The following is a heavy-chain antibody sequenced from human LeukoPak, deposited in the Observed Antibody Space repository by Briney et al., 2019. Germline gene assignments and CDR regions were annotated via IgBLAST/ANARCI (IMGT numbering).Heavy chain of an antibody. D-gene: IGHD1-26*01. CDR3: ASSGSYRFDY. Sequence: SQTLSLTCALSGDSVSSNSAVWNWIRQSPSRGLEWLGKTYYRSKWYNEYAVSEKSRKIITPDTSKNQFSLQLNSVTPDDTAVYYCASSGSYRFDYWGQGTLVTVSS. CDR2: TYYRSKWYN. CDR1: GDSVSSNSAV. J-gene: IGHJ4*02. V-gene: IGHV6-1*01.